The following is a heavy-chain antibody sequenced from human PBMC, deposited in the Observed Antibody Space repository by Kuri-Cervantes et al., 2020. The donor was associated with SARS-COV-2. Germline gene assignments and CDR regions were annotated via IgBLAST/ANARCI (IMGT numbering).Heavy chain of an antibody. J-gene: IGHJ5*02. CDR2: IYHSGST. CDR1: GGSISSGGYY. D-gene: IGHD2-2*01. Sequence: SETLSLTCTVSGGSISSGGYYWGWIRQPPGKGLEWIGSIYHSGSTYYNPSLKSRVTISVDTSKNQFSLKLSSVTAADTAVYYCARVGVYCSSTSCYPNWFDPWGQGTLVTVSS. V-gene: IGHV4-39*07. CDR3: ARVGVYCSSTSCYPNWFDP.